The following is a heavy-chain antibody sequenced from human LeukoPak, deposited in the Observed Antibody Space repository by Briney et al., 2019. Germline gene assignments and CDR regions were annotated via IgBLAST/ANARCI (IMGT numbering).Heavy chain of an antibody. CDR3: ARVRSAVVVPAATDY. CDR2: ISSSSSYI. CDR1: GFTFSSYS. Sequence: GGSLRLSCAASGFTFSSYSMNWVRQAPGKGLEWVSSISSSSSYIYYADSVKGRFTISRDNAKNSLYLQMNSLRAEDTAVYYCARVRSAVVVPAATDYWGQGTLVTVSS. V-gene: IGHV3-21*01. D-gene: IGHD2-2*01. J-gene: IGHJ4*02.